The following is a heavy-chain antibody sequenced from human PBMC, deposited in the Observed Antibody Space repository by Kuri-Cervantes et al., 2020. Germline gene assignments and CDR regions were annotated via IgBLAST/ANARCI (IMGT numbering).Heavy chain of an antibody. J-gene: IGHJ5*02. D-gene: IGHD1-26*01. Sequence: SVKVSCRASGGTFSSYAISWVRQAPGQGLEWMGGIIPIFGTANYAQKFQGRVTITADKSTSTAYMELSSLRSEDTAVYYCAREPRWVGATQNNWFDPWGQGTLVTVSS. V-gene: IGHV1-69*06. CDR2: IIPIFGTA. CDR3: AREPRWVGATQNNWFDP. CDR1: GGTFSSYA.